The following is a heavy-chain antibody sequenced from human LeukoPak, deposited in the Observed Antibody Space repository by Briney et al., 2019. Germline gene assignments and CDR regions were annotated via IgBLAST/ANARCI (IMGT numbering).Heavy chain of an antibody. CDR3: ARRWGSGSYYFDY. J-gene: IGHJ4*02. CDR2: IYYSGST. Sequence: GSLRLSCAASGFTFSSYWMSWVRQAPGKGLEWIGSIYYSGSTYYNPSLKSRVTISVDTSKNQFSLKLSSVTAADTAVYYCARRWGSGSYYFDYWGQGTLVTVSS. D-gene: IGHD1-26*01. CDR1: GFTFSSYW. V-gene: IGHV4-39*07.